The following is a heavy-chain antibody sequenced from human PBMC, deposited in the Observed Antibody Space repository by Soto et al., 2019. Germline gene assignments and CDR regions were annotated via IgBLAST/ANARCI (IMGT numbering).Heavy chain of an antibody. CDR3: ATPHLYDSSGYSFDY. CDR1: GYTFTSYG. CDR2: ISAYNGNT. V-gene: IGHV1-18*01. Sequence: ASVKVSCKASGYTFTSYGISWVRQAPGKGLEWMGWISAYNGNTNYAQKLQGRVTMTTDTSTSTAYMELRSLISEDTAVYYCATPHLYDSSGYSFDYWRQGTLVTVSS. D-gene: IGHD3-22*01. J-gene: IGHJ4*02.